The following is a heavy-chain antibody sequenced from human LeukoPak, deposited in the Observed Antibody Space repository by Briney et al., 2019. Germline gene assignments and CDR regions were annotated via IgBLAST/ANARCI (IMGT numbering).Heavy chain of an antibody. V-gene: IGHV1-18*01. CDR1: GYTFTSYA. CDR2: ISAYNGNT. J-gene: IGHJ4*02. CDR3: ARAGCSSTSCSHADY. Sequence: ASVKVSCKASGYTFTSYAISWVRQAPGQGLEWMGWISAYNGNTNYAQKLQGRVTMTTDTSTSTAYMELRSLRSDDTAVYYCARAGCSSTSCSHADYWGQGTLVTVSS. D-gene: IGHD2-2*01.